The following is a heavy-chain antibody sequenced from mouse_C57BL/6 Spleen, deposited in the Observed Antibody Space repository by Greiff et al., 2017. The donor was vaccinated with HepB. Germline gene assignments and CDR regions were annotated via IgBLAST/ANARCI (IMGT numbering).Heavy chain of an antibody. CDR1: GFTFSDYG. J-gene: IGHJ3*01. Sequence: DVMLVESGGGLVKPGGSLKLSCAASGFTFSDYGMHWVRQAPEKGLEWVAYISSGSSTIYYADTVKGRFTISRDNAKNTLFLQMTSLRSEDTAMYYCARGDSNYVAWFAYWGQGTLVTVSA. CDR3: ARGDSNYVAWFAY. D-gene: IGHD2-5*01. V-gene: IGHV5-17*01. CDR2: ISSGSSTI.